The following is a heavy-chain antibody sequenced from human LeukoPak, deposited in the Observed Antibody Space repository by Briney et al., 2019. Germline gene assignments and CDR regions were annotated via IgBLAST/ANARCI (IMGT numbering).Heavy chain of an antibody. Sequence: SQTLTLTCTVSGDSIRSSDCYWRWIPQPPGKGLEWIGYIYYSGSTYYNPSLKSRLTISVDTSNNQFSLKLSSVTAADTARYYCARDNGHFYFDYWGQGTRVTVPS. CDR1: GDSIRSSDCY. CDR3: ARDNGHFYFDY. CDR2: IYYSGST. D-gene: IGHD2-8*01. J-gene: IGHJ4*02. V-gene: IGHV4-30-4*01.